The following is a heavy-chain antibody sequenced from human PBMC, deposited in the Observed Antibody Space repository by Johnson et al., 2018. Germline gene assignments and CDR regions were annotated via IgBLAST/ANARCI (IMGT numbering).Heavy chain of an antibody. CDR1: GFTFSVYG. Sequence: QVQLVQSGGGVVQPGRSLRLSCAASGFTFSVYGIHWVRQAPGKGLEWVSLIWSDGSKEYYADSVKGRLTISRDNSKNTLSLQMNSLRAEDTAVDYCARENGLLGALDIWGQGTMVTVSS. V-gene: IGHV3-33*01. CDR3: ARENGLLGALDI. J-gene: IGHJ3*02. CDR2: IWSDGSKE. D-gene: IGHD1-26*01.